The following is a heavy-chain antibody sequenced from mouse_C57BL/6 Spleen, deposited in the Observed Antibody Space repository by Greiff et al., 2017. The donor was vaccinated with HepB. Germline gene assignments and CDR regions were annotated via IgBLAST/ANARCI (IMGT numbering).Heavy chain of an antibody. D-gene: IGHD2-5*01. CDR2: IYPGDGDT. J-gene: IGHJ2*01. CDR1: GYAFSSSW. CDR3: ARSRYSNYFDY. V-gene: IGHV1-82*01. Sequence: VQLQQSGPELVKPGASVKISCKASGYAFSSSWMNWVKQRPGKGLEWIGRIYPGDGDTNYNGKFKGKATLTADKSSITAYMQLSSLTSEDSAVYFCARSRYSNYFDYWGQGTTLTVSS.